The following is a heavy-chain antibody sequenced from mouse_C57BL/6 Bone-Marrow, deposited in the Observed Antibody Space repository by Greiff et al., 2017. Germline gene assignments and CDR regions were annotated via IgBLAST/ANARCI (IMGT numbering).Heavy chain of an antibody. CDR2: IYPRSGNT. V-gene: IGHV1-81*01. CDR1: GYTFTSYG. J-gene: IGHJ3*01. Sequence: VQLQQSGAELARPGASVKLSCKASGYTFTSYGISWVKQRTGQGLEWIGEIYPRSGNTYYNEKFKGKAPLTADKSYSTAYMVLRSLTSEDSAVYFCARTDYSNYAWFAYWGQGTLVTVSA. D-gene: IGHD2-5*01. CDR3: ARTDYSNYAWFAY.